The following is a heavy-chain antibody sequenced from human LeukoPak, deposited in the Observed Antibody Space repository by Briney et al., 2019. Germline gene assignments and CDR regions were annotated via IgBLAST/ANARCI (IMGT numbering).Heavy chain of an antibody. J-gene: IGHJ6*03. CDR1: GGSISTDY. Sequence: SETLSLTCTVSGGSISTDYWSSIRQPAGKGLEWVGLIYTGGNTDYNPSLESRVTVSIDTSKNQFSLNLYSVTAADTAVYFCARDQIAVAGSGGDYYYYYYMDVWGKGTTVTVSS. D-gene: IGHD6-19*01. CDR3: ARDQIAVAGSGGDYYYYYYMDV. V-gene: IGHV4-4*07. CDR2: IYTGGNT.